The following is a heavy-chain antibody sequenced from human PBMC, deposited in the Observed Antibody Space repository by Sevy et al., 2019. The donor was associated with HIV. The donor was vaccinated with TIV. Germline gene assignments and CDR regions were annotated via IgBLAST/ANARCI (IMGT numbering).Heavy chain of an antibody. Sequence: GGSLRLSCAASGFTLGSYTMNWVRQAPGEGLEWVASISATGGSTYYADSVKGRFTISRDVSKGLLYLQMNSLTAEDTAIFYCAKTLQKRPFQPRYVDYWGQGTLVTVSS. D-gene: IGHD6-25*01. CDR1: GFTLGSYT. CDR3: AKTLQKRPFQPRYVDY. CDR2: ISATGGST. V-gene: IGHV3-23*01. J-gene: IGHJ4*02.